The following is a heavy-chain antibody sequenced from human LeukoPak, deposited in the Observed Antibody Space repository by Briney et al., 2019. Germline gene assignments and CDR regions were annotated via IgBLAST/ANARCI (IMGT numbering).Heavy chain of an antibody. CDR2: IYPRDGST. CDR3: ARAGGGLVTYYYYYGMDV. D-gene: IGHD3/OR15-3a*01. V-gene: IGHV1-46*01. J-gene: IGHJ6*02. CDR1: GYTFTSNY. Sequence: ASVKVSCKASGYTFTSNYIHWVRQAPGQGLEWMGMIYPRDGSTSYAQKFQGRVTVTRDTSTSTAYMELSSLRSEDTAVYYCARAGGGLVTYYYYYGMDVWGQGTTVTVSS.